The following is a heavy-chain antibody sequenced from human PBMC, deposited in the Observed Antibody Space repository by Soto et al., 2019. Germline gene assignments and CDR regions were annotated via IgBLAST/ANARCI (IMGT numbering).Heavy chain of an antibody. Sequence: QLQLQESGSGLVKPSQTLSLTYAVSGGSISSGGYSWSWIRQPPGKGLEWIGYIYHSGSTYYNPSLKSRVTISVDRSKNQFSLKLSSVTAADTAVYYCARGADYYGSGSYYPLNYYGMDVWGQGTTVTVSS. J-gene: IGHJ6*02. CDR2: IYHSGST. V-gene: IGHV4-30-2*01. CDR1: GGSISSGGYS. D-gene: IGHD3-10*01. CDR3: ARGADYYGSGSYYPLNYYGMDV.